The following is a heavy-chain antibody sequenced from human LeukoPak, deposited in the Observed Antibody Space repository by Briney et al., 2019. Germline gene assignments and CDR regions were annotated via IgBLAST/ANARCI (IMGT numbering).Heavy chain of an antibody. Sequence: GGSLRLSCAASGFTFSSYAMHWVRQAPGKGLEWVAVISYDGSNKYYADSVKGRFTISRDNSKNTLYLQMNSLRAEDTAVYYCAKGKGLRTYCSGGSCHPFDYWGQGTLVTVSS. CDR3: AKGKGLRTYCSGGSCHPFDY. J-gene: IGHJ4*02. D-gene: IGHD2-15*01. CDR2: ISYDGSNK. CDR1: GFTFSSYA. V-gene: IGHV3-30*04.